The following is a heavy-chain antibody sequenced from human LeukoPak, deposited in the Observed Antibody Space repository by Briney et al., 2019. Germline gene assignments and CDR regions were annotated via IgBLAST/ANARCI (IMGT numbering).Heavy chain of an antibody. CDR3: ARDLIAAAGTFDY. J-gene: IGHJ4*02. D-gene: IGHD6-13*01. Sequence: GGSLRLSCAASGFTVSRNYMSWVRPAPGKGLEWVSVIYSGGSTYYAGSVKGRFTISRDNSKNTLYLQMNSLRAEDTAVYYCARDLIAAAGTFDYWGQGTLVTVSS. CDR2: IYSGGST. V-gene: IGHV3-66*01. CDR1: GFTVSRNY.